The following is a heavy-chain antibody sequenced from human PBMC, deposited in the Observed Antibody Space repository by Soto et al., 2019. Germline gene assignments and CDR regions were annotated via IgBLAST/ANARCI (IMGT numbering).Heavy chain of an antibody. Sequence: SETLSLTCTVSGGSISSYYWSWIRQPPGKGLEWIGYIYYSGSTNYNPSLKSRVTISVDTSKNQFSLKLSSVTAADTAVYYCARERGYCISTSCKDAFDIWGQGTMVTVS. CDR2: IYYSGST. CDR3: ARERGYCISTSCKDAFDI. D-gene: IGHD2-2*01. J-gene: IGHJ3*02. V-gene: IGHV4-59*01. CDR1: GGSISSYY.